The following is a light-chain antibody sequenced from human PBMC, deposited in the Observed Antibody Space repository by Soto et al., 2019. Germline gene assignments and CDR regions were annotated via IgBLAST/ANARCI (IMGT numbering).Light chain of an antibody. V-gene: IGKV3-20*01. Sequence: EIVLTQSPGTLSLSPGEGATLSCRASQSVSNNFVAWYQQRPGKAPRLLIYGSSSRASGIPDRFSGSGSGTDFTLTISRLEPADFAVYYCQQYCCSLLSFGGGTKVHIK. CDR2: GSS. J-gene: IGKJ4*01. CDR3: QQYCCSLLS. CDR1: QSVSNNF.